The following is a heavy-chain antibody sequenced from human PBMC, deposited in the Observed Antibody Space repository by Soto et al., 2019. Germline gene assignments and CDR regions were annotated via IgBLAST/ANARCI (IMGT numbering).Heavy chain of an antibody. CDR1: GYRFTSYW. CDR2: IDPSDSYT. D-gene: IGHD6-13*01. CDR3: ARQVIAAAGPANRGDP. Sequence: GDSLKISCKCSGYRFTSYWISWVLQMPGKGLEWMGRIDPSDSYTNYSPSFQGHVTISADKSISTAYLQWSSLKASDTAMYYCARQVIAAAGPANRGDPRGKGTMVTVDS. V-gene: IGHV5-10-1*01. J-gene: IGHJ5*02.